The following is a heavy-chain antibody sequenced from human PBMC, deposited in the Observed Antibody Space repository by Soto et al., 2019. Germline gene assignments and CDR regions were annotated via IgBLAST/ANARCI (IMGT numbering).Heavy chain of an antibody. V-gene: IGHV1-69*08. CDR1: GGTFSSYT. D-gene: IGHD2-2*01. CDR3: SRDLRDIVVVPAAPFDYYYYYMDV. CDR2: IIPILGIA. Sequence: QVQLVQSGAEVKKPGSSVKVSCKASGGTFSSYTISWVRQAPGQGLEWMGRIIPILGIANYAQKFQGRVTITADKSTSTAYMDLSSLRSEDTAVYYCSRDLRDIVVVPAAPFDYYYYYMDVWGKGTTVTVSS. J-gene: IGHJ6*03.